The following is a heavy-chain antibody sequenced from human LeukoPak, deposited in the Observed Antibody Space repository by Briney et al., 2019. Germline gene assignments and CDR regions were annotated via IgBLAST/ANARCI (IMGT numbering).Heavy chain of an antibody. D-gene: IGHD2-2*01. CDR1: GFTFSDYY. V-gene: IGHV3-11*04. Sequence: KPGGSLRLSCAASGFTFSDYYMSWIRQAPGKGLEWVSYISSSGSTIYYADSVKGRFTISRDNAKNSLYLQMNSLRAEDTAVYYCARDELVVPASPSLWDWGQGTLVTVSS. J-gene: IGHJ4*02. CDR3: ARDELVVPASPSLWD. CDR2: ISSSGSTI.